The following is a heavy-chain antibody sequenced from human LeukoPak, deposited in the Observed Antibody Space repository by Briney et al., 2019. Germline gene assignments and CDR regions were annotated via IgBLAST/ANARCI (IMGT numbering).Heavy chain of an antibody. CDR2: ISSSSSYI. J-gene: IGHJ4*02. V-gene: IGHV3-21*01. D-gene: IGHD6-13*01. CDR1: GFTFSSYS. Sequence: GGSLRLSCAASGFTFSSYSMNWVRQAPGKGLEWVSSISSSSSYIYYADSVKGRFTISRDNAKNSLYLQMNSLRAEDTAVYYCARDAMIAAAGYLDYWGQGTLVTVSS. CDR3: ARDAMIAAAGYLDY.